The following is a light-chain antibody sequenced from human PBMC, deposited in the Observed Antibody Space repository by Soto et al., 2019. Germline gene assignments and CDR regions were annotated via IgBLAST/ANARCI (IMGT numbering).Light chain of an antibody. CDR3: ETWDSNTRV. Sequence: QLVLTQSSSASASLGSSVKLTCTLSSGHSSYIIAWHQQQPGKAPRYLMKLEGSGSYNKKSGVPDRFSGSSSGADRYLTISNLQSEDEADYYCETWDSNTRVFGGGTKVTVL. V-gene: IGLV4-60*03. J-gene: IGLJ3*02. CDR1: SGHSSYI. CDR2: LEGSGSY.